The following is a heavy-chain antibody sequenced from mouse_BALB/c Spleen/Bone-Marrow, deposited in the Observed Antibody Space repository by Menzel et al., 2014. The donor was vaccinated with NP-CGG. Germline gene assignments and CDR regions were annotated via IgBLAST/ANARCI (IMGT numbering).Heavy chain of an antibody. V-gene: IGHV4-1*02. D-gene: IGHD1-2*01. CDR1: GFDFSRYW. J-gene: IGHJ3*01. CDR2: INPASSTI. CDR3: AKNYYYGYVAY. Sequence: EVKLVESGGGLVQPGGSLKLSCAAPGFDFSRYWMTWVRQAPGKGLEWNGEINPASSTINYTPSLKDKFIISRDNAKNTLYLQMSKVRSEDTALYYCAKNYYYGYVAYWGQGTLVTVSA.